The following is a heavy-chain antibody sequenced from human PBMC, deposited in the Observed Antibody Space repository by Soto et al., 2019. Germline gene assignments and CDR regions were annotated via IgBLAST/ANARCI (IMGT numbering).Heavy chain of an antibody. D-gene: IGHD3-10*01. V-gene: IGHV4-39*02. J-gene: IGHJ4*02. Sequence: SETLSLTCTVSGGSISSSSYYWGWIRQPPGKGLEWIGSIYYSGSTYYNPSLKSRVTISVDTSKNQFSLKLSSVTAADTAVYYCAKDVSGSGSSPYFDSWGQGALVTV. CDR2: IYYSGST. CDR1: GGSISSSSYY. CDR3: AKDVSGSGSSPYFDS.